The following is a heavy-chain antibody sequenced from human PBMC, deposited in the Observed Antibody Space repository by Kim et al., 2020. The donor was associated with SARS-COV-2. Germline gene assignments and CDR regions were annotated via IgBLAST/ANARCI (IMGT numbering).Heavy chain of an antibody. V-gene: IGHV3-7*03. J-gene: IGHJ6*02. CDR2: IKQDGSEK. D-gene: IGHD4-17*01. CDR1: GFTFSSYW. CDR3: ARDFTVTTHYYYGMDV. Sequence: GGSLRLSCAASGFTFSSYWMNWVRQAPGKGLEWVANIKQDGSEKYYVDSVKGRFTTSRDNAKNSLYLQMNSLRAEDTAVYYCARDFTVTTHYYYGMDVWGQGTTVTVSS.